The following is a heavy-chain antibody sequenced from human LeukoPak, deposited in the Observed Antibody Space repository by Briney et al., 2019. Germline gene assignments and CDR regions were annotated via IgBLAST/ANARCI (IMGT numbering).Heavy chain of an antibody. CDR1: GFTFSSYS. V-gene: IGHV3-30*02. D-gene: IGHD3-10*01. CDR3: AKDNAYYYADY. CDR2: IGYDGRNK. Sequence: GGSLRLSCAASGFTFSSYSMNWVRQAPGKGLEWVTFIGYDGRNKYYADSVKGRFTISRDNSKNTLYLQMNSLRAEDTAVYYCAKDNAYYYADYWGQGTLVTVSS. J-gene: IGHJ4*02.